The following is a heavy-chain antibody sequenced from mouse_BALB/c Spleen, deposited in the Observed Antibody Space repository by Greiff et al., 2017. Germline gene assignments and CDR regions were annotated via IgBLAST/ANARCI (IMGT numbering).Heavy chain of an antibody. CDR1: GYSFTSYY. CDR3: ARSGGNYVFDY. CDR2: IDPFNGGT. V-gene: IGHV1S135*01. D-gene: IGHD2-1*01. Sequence: VQLQQSGPELMKPGASVKISCKASGYSFTSYYMHWVKQSHGKSLEWIGYIDPFNGGTSYNQKFKGKATLTVDKSSSTAYMHLSSLTSEDSAVYYCARSGGNYVFDYWGQGTTLTVSS. J-gene: IGHJ2*01.